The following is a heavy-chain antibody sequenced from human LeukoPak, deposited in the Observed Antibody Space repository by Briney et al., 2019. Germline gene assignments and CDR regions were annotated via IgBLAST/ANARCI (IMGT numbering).Heavy chain of an antibody. CDR2: IKSDGRST. D-gene: IGHD6-6*01. CDR3: ARDFKYSSDY. CDR1: GFTFSSYW. Sequence: GGSLRLSCAASGFTFSSYWIHWVRQAPGKGLVWVSLIKSDGRSTSYADSVKGRFTISRDNAKNTVYLQMNSLRVEDTAVYYCARDFKYSSDYWGQGTLVTVSS. V-gene: IGHV3-74*01. J-gene: IGHJ4*02.